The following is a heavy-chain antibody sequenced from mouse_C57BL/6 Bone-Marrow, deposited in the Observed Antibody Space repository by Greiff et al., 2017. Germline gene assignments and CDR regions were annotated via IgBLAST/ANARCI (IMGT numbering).Heavy chain of an antibody. D-gene: IGHD2-1*01. Sequence: VQLQQSGAELVKPGASVKLSCTASGFNIKDYYMHWVKQRTEQGLEWIGRIDPEDGDTTYAPKFQGKATITADTSSNTAYLQLSSMTTEDTAVYDCARRDYGSYAWFAYWGQGTLVTVSA. J-gene: IGHJ3*01. V-gene: IGHV14-2*01. CDR2: IDPEDGDT. CDR3: ARRDYGSYAWFAY. CDR1: GFNIKDYY.